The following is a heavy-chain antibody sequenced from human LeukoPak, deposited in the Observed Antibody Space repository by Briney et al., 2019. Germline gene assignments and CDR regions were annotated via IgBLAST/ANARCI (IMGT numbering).Heavy chain of an antibody. CDR1: GYKFTNYW. CDR3: ARRGYQWELNAFDI. CDR2: IYPADSDT. D-gene: IGHD1-26*01. Sequence: GESLQISCKGSGYKFTNYWIGWVRQMPGKGLEWMGLIYPADSDTRDSPSFQGQVTISADKSISTAYLQWSSLKASDTAMYYCARRGYQWELNAFDIWGQGTMVTVSS. J-gene: IGHJ3*02. V-gene: IGHV5-51*01.